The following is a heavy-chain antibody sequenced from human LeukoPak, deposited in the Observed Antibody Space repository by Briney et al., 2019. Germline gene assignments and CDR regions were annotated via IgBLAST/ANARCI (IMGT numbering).Heavy chain of an antibody. CDR1: GFTFSDYY. D-gene: IGHD6-19*01. J-gene: IGHJ5*02. V-gene: IGHV3-11*01. Sequence: GGSLRLSCAASGFTFSDYYMSWIRQAPGKGLEWVSYISSSGSTIYYADSVKGRFTISRDNAENSLYLQMNSLRAEDTAVYYCARDGYSSGWEENWFDPWGQGTLVTVSS. CDR3: ARDGYSSGWEENWFDP. CDR2: ISSSGSTI.